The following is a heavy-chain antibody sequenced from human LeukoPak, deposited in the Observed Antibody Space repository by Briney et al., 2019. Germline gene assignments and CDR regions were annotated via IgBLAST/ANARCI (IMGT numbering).Heavy chain of an antibody. Sequence: SETLSLTCTVSGGSISSYYWGWIRQPPGKGLEWIGSIYYSGSTYYNPSLKSRVTISVDTSKNQFSLKLSSVTAADTAVYYCARGVYGTFDYWGQGTLVTVSS. CDR2: IYYSGST. D-gene: IGHD2/OR15-2a*01. J-gene: IGHJ4*02. CDR3: ARGVYGTFDY. CDR1: GGSISSYY. V-gene: IGHV4-39*01.